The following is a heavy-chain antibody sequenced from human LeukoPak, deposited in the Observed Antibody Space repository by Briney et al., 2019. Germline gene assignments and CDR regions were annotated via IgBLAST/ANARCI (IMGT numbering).Heavy chain of an antibody. CDR3: ARVYGGNSWDAFDI. Sequence: GRSLRLSCAASGCTFSSYGMHWVRQAPGKGLEWVAVIWYDGSNKYYADSVKGRFTISRDNSKNTLYLQMNSLRAEDTAVYYCARVYGGNSWDAFDIWGQGTVVTVSS. V-gene: IGHV3-33*01. D-gene: IGHD4-23*01. CDR2: IWYDGSNK. CDR1: GCTFSSYG. J-gene: IGHJ3*02.